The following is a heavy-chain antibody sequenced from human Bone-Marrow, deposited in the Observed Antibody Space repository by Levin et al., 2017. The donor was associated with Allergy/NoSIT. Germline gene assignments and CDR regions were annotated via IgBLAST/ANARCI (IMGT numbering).Heavy chain of an antibody. V-gene: IGHV3-23*01. CDR2: IRGSGNYK. CDR3: AKYSGFDPSVFTVTRRPPYYFDH. J-gene: IGHJ4*02. CDR1: GFTFRDYA. Sequence: GGSLRLSCAASGFTFRDYAMAWVRQAPGKGLEWVSGIRGSGNYKYYTDSVKGRFTISRDNSKNTLYLQMNSLTAADTAVYYCAKYSGFDPSVFTVTRRPPYYFDHWGQGTLVTVSS. D-gene: IGHD5-12*01.